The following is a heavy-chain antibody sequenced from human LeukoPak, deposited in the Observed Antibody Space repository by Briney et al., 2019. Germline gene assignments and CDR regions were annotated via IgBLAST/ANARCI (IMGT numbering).Heavy chain of an antibody. D-gene: IGHD4-17*01. CDR2: IYYSGST. Sequence: SETLSLTRTVSGGSISSYYWSCIPQPPGKGLECIGYIYYSGSTNYNPSLTSRVTISIDTSKNQFSLKLSYVTAGGTAVYYCARESLGSVDPRGYSTTVSQDVWGKGTTVTISS. CDR3: ARESLGSVDPRGYSTTVSQDV. CDR1: GGSISSYY. V-gene: IGHV4-59*01. J-gene: IGHJ6*04.